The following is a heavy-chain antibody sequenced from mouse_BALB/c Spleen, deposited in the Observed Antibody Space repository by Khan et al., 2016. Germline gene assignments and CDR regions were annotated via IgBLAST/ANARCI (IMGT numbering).Heavy chain of an antibody. CDR2: ISSGSSTI. CDR1: GFTFSRFG. J-gene: IGHJ2*01. Sequence: EVELVESGGGLVQPGGSRKLSCAASGFTFSRFGMHWVRQTPEKGLEWVTYISSGSSTIYYADTLKGRFTISRDNPKNALFLQMTSLRSDDTAMYYCARGDYWGQGTTLTVSS. CDR3: ARGDY. V-gene: IGHV5-17*02.